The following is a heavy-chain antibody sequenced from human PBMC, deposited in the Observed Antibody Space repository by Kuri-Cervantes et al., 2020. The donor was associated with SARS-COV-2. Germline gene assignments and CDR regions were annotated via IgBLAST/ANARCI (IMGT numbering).Heavy chain of an antibody. CDR1: GFTFSSYA. Sequence: LSLTCAASGFTFSSYAMSWVRQAPGKGLEWVSAISGSGGSTYYADSVKGRFTISRDNAKNSLYLQMNSLRAEDTAVYYCARGWEMGYDILTGYDYWGQGTLVTVSS. V-gene: IGHV3-23*01. CDR2: ISGSGGST. D-gene: IGHD3-9*01. CDR3: ARGWEMGYDILTGYDY. J-gene: IGHJ4*02.